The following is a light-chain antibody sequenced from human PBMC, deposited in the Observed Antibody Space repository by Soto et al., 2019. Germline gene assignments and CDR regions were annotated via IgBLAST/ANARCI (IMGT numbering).Light chain of an antibody. V-gene: IGLV2-14*03. CDR2: EVT. Sequence: QSALTQPASVSGAPGQAITISCTGSNADVGADKYVSWDQQHPDKAPKLIIYEVTNRPSGVSNRYSGSKSGNTASMTIYGLQTEDEGGYYCSSYTIGCTWVFGGGTK. CDR1: NADVGADKY. CDR3: SSYTIGCTWV. J-gene: IGLJ3*02.